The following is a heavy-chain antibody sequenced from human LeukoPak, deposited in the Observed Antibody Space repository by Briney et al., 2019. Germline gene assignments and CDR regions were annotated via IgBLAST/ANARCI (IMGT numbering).Heavy chain of an antibody. CDR1: GFTFSSYG. Sequence: AGGSLRLSCAASGFTFSSYGMHWVRQAPGKGLEWVAVIWYDGSNKYYADSVKGRFTISRDNSKNTLYLQMNSLRAEDTAVYYCARLSSYGLLDYWGQGTLVTVSS. CDR3: ARLSSYGLLDY. D-gene: IGHD5-18*01. CDR2: IWYDGSNK. V-gene: IGHV3-33*01. J-gene: IGHJ4*02.